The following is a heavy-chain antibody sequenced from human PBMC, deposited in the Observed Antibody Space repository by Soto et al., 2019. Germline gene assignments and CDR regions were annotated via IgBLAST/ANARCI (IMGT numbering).Heavy chain of an antibody. V-gene: IGHV3-7*01. Sequence: EVQLVESGGGLVQPGGSLRLSCAASGFTFSSYWMSWVRQAPGKGLEWVANIKQDGSEKYYVDSVKGRFTISRDNAKNSLYLQMNSLRAEDTAVYYCVRWGYYGSGSYYNDYWGQGTLVTVSS. CDR2: IKQDGSEK. D-gene: IGHD3-10*01. CDR3: VRWGYYGSGSYYNDY. J-gene: IGHJ4*02. CDR1: GFTFSSYW.